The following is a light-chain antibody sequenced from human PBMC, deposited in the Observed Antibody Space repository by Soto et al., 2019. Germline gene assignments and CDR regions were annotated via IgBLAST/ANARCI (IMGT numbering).Light chain of an antibody. V-gene: IGKV1-9*01. J-gene: IGKJ3*01. CDR2: AAS. Sequence: IQLTQSPSSLSASVGDTVTISCRASQGIANFLAWYQQKPGQAPKLLIYAASTLQSGVPSRFSGSGSGTDFTLTTSCLQPEDFATYYCQQLNSFPIPFGRGTKVDIK. CDR3: QQLNSFPIP. CDR1: QGIANF.